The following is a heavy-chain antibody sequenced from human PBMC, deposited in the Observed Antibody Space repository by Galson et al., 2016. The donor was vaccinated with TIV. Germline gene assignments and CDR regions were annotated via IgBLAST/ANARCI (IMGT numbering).Heavy chain of an antibody. V-gene: IGHV3-7*01. CDR1: GFTFSSHW. CDR2: IKQDASEK. Sequence: SLRLSCAASGFTFSSHWMTWVRQAPGKGLEWVANIKQDASEKYYGDSVKGRFTISRDNAENLIFLRMNSLRAEDTAVYFCARENFGGKPYDAFDIWGHGTVVTVSS. D-gene: IGHD4-23*01. J-gene: IGHJ3*02. CDR3: ARENFGGKPYDAFDI.